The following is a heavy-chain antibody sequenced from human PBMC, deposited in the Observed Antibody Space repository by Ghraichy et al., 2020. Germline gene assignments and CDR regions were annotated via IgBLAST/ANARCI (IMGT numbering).Heavy chain of an antibody. CDR2: IYYSGST. D-gene: IGHD6-13*01. CDR3: ECAAAAGTGGYYYYYYGMDV. Sequence: SETLSLTCTVSGGSISSSSYYWGWIRQPPGKGLEWIGSIYYSGSTYYNPSLKSRVTISVDTSKNQFSLKLSSVTAADTAVYYCECAAAAGTGGYYYYYYGMDVWGQGTTVTVSS. CDR1: GGSISSSSYY. V-gene: IGHV4-39*01. J-gene: IGHJ6*02.